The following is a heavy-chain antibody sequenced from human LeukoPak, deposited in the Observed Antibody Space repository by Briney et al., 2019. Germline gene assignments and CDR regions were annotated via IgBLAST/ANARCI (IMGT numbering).Heavy chain of an antibody. CDR1: GYTFTSYG. J-gene: IGHJ4*02. CDR2: ISAYNGNT. CDR3: ASSFIGYFDY. D-gene: IGHD2-15*01. Sequence: ASVKVSCKASGYTFTSYGISWVRQAPGQGLEWMGWISAYNGNTNYAQKLQGRVTMTRDTSISTAYRELSRLRSDDTAVYYCASSFIGYFDYWGQGTLVTVSS. V-gene: IGHV1-18*01.